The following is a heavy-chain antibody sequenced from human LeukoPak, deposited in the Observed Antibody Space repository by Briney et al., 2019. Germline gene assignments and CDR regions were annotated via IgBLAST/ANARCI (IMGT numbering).Heavy chain of an antibody. D-gene: IGHD6-13*01. V-gene: IGHV5-51*01. CDR2: IYPGDSDT. Sequence: GESLKISCKGSGYSFTSYWIGWVRQMPGNGLEWMGIIYPGDSDTRYSPSFQGQVTISADKSITTAYLQWSSPKASDTAIYYCARGGSSLLFDYWGQGALVTVSS. J-gene: IGHJ4*02. CDR3: ARGGSSLLFDY. CDR1: GYSFTSYW.